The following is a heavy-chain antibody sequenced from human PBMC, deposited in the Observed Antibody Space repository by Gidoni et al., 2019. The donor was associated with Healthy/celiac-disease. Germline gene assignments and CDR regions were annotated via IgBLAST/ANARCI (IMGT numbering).Heavy chain of an antibody. CDR3: ARAPYYDSSGYYYYYYGMDV. CDR1: GGSFSGYY. Sequence: QVHLQQWGAGLLKPSETLSLTCAVYGGSFSGYYWSWIRQPPGKGLEWIGEINHSGSTNYNPSLKSRVTISVDTSKNQFSLKLSSVTAADTNVYYCARAPYYDSSGYYYYYYGMDVWGQGTTVTVSS. D-gene: IGHD3-22*01. CDR2: INHSGST. V-gene: IGHV4-34*01. J-gene: IGHJ6*02.